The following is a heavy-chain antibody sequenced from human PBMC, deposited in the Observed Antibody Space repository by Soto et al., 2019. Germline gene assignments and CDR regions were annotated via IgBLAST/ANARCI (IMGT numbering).Heavy chain of an antibody. D-gene: IGHD2-15*01. Sequence: KTSETLSLTCTVSGGSISSYYWSWIRQPPGKGLEWIGYIYYSGSTNYNPSLKSRVTISVDTSKNQFSLKLSSVTAADTAVYYCARVRYCSGGSCYYFDYWGQGTLVTVSS. CDR3: ARVRYCSGGSCYYFDY. J-gene: IGHJ4*02. CDR1: GGSISSYY. V-gene: IGHV4-59*01. CDR2: IYYSGST.